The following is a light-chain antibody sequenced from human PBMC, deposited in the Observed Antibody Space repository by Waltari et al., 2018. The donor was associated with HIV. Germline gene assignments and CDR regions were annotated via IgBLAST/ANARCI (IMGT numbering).Light chain of an antibody. V-gene: IGLV2-14*03. CDR1: SSDIGGYNY. J-gene: IGLJ3*02. CDR2: DVS. CDR3: SSYRSGCIWV. Sequence: QSALTQPASVSGSPGQSLTISCTGTSSDIGGYNYVSWYQQHPGTAPKLMIYDVSNRPSGVSNRFSGSKSGNTASLTISGLQAEDEADYYCSSYRSGCIWVFGGGTKLTVL.